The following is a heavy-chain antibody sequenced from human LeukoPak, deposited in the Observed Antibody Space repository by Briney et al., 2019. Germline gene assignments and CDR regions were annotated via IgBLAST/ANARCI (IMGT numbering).Heavy chain of an antibody. CDR3: ARAPTSYYYFDY. Sequence: GGSLRLSCAASGFTFSSYGMHWVREAPGKGLVWVAVIWYDGSNKYYADSVKGRFTISRDNSKNTLYLQMNSLRAEDTAVYYCARAPTSYYYFDYWGQGTLVTVSS. CDR2: IWYDGSNK. D-gene: IGHD1-26*01. V-gene: IGHV3-33*01. CDR1: GFTFSSYG. J-gene: IGHJ4*02.